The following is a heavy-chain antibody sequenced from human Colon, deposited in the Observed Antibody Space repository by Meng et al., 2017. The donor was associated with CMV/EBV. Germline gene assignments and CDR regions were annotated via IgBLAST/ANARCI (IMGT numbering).Heavy chain of an antibody. D-gene: IGHD5-24*01. CDR2: ISYDGSNK. CDR3: GRDTGNQYNLHSYGLDV. Sequence: GESLKISCAASGFTFSSYAMHWVRQAPGKGLEWVAVISYDGSNKYYAESVKGRFTISRDNSRNTLYLQMSSLRGDDTALYYCGRDTGNQYNLHSYGLDVWGQGTTVTVSS. V-gene: IGHV3-30*04. J-gene: IGHJ6*02. CDR1: GFTFSSYA.